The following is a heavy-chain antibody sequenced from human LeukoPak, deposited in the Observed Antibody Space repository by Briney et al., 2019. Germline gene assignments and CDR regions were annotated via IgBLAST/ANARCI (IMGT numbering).Heavy chain of an antibody. CDR2: VKSKTNGGTI. J-gene: IGHJ4*02. D-gene: IGHD4-17*01. Sequence: GGSLRLSCAASGFTFSNAWMSWVRQAPGKGLESVGRVKSKTNGGTIDYAAPVKGRFTISRDDSKNTLYLQMNSLKTEDTAVYYCTKFDYAAFEYWGQGALATVSS. CDR1: GFTFSNAW. V-gene: IGHV3-15*01. CDR3: TKFDYAAFEY.